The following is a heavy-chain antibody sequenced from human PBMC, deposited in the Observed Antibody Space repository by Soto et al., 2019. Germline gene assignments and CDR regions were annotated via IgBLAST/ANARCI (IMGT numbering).Heavy chain of an antibody. CDR2: ISSNGGST. V-gene: IGHV3-64*01. CDR1: GFTFSSYA. CDR3: ARDGVYSYGWAYYYYGMDV. D-gene: IGHD5-18*01. Sequence: PGGSLRLSCAASGFTFSSYAMHWVRQAPGKGLEYVSAISSNGGSTYYANSVKGRFTISRDNSKNTLYLQMGSLRAEDMAVYYCARDGVYSYGWAYYYYGMDVWGQGTTVIVSS. J-gene: IGHJ6*02.